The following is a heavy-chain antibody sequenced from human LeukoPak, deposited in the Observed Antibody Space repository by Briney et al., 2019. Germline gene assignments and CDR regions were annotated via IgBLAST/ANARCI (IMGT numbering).Heavy chain of an antibody. CDR1: GFSLSTSGVG. V-gene: IGHV2-5*01. CDR2: IYWNDDE. J-gene: IGHJ4*02. D-gene: IGHD4-17*01. CDR3: AHRLTTVTTSRWGAYAY. Sequence: ESGPTLVKPTQTLTLTCTFSGFSLSTSGVGVGWIRQPPGKALEWLALIYWNDDERYSPSLKSRLTITKDTSKNQVVLTMTNMDSVDTATYYCAHRLTTVTTSRWGAYAYWGQGTLVTVSA.